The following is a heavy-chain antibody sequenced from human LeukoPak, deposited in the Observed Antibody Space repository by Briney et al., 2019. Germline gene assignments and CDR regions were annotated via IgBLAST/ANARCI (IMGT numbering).Heavy chain of an antibody. CDR3: AREERCSGGSCYYFDY. D-gene: IGHD2-15*01. J-gene: IGHJ4*02. Sequence: SETLSLTCTVSGGSISSYSWSWIRQPAGKGLEWIGRLYTSGSTNHNPSLKSRVTMSVDTSKNQFSLKLSSVTAADTAVYYCAREERCSGGSCYYFDYWGQGTLVTVSS. CDR2: LYTSGST. CDR1: GGSISSYS. V-gene: IGHV4-4*07.